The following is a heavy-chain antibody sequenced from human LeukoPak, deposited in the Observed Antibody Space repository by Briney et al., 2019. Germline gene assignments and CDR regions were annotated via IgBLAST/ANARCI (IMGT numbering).Heavy chain of an antibody. CDR1: GYTLTELS. D-gene: IGHD2-2*01. J-gene: IGHJ6*03. CDR2: ISAYNGNT. V-gene: IGHV1-18*01. CDR3: ARGPIIDIAIVPAADEYYYMDV. Sequence: ASVKVSCKVSGYTLTELSMHWVRQAPGQGLEWMGCISAYNGNTNYAQRLQGRVTMTTDRSTSTAYMELRSLRSDDTAVYYCARGPIIDIAIVPAADEYYYMDVWGKGTTVTVSS.